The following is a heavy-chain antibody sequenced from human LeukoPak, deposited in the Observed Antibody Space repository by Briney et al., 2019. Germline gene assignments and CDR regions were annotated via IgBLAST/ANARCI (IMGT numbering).Heavy chain of an antibody. D-gene: IGHD1-26*01. CDR2: ISWNSGSI. V-gene: IGHV3-9*01. CDR3: ARVSSGSYYAPDY. CDR1: GFTFDDYA. J-gene: IGHJ4*02. Sequence: PGGSLRLSCAASGFTFDDYAMHWVRQAPGKGLEWVSGISWNSGSIGYADSVKGRFTISRDNAKNSLYLQMNSLRAEDTAVYYCARVSSGSYYAPDYWGQGTLVTVSS.